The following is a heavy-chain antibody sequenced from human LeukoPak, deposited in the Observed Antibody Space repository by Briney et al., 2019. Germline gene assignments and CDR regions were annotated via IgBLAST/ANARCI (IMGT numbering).Heavy chain of an antibody. CDR1: GGSISSSSYY. CDR3: ARQGVAEAFDI. Sequence: ETLSLTCTVSGGSISSSSYYWGWIRQPPGKGLEWIGSVYYSGSTYYNPSLKSRVTISVDTSKNQFSLKLSSVTAADTAVYYCARQGVAEAFDIWGQGTMVTVSS. D-gene: IGHD2-15*01. V-gene: IGHV4-39*01. CDR2: VYYSGST. J-gene: IGHJ3*02.